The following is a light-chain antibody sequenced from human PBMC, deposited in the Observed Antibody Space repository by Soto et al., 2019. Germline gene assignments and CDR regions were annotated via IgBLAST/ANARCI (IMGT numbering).Light chain of an antibody. Sequence: EIVLTQSPGTLSLSPGERATLSCRASQSVRSSYFAWYQQKPGQAPRLLIFGASSRATGIPDRFSASGSGTAFTLTISRLEPEDFGLYYCQQYGRSPVTFGQGTKVDIK. J-gene: IGKJ1*01. CDR3: QQYGRSPVT. CDR1: QSVRSSY. CDR2: GAS. V-gene: IGKV3-20*01.